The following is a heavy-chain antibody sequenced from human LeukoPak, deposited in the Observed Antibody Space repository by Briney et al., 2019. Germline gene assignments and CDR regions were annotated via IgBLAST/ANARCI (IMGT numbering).Heavy chain of an antibody. D-gene: IGHD1-26*01. CDR1: GFTFSSYA. CDR3: AKAPTWSYINDY. J-gene: IGHJ4*02. CDR2: ISGSGGST. Sequence: GSLRLSCAASGFTFSSYAMSWVRQAPGKGLEWVSAISGSGGSTYYADSVKGRFTISRDNSKNTLYLQMNSLRAEDTAVYYCAKAPTWSYINDYWGQGTLVTVSS. V-gene: IGHV3-23*01.